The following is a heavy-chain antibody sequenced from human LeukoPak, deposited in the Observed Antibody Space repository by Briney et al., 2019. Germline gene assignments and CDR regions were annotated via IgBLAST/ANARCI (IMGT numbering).Heavy chain of an antibody. Sequence: GGSLRLSCPASGFTFSSYSMNWVRQAPGKGLEWVSLISGDGGSTYYADSVKGRFTISRDNSKNSLYLQMNSLRTEDTALYYCAKILRYSYGSYFDYWGQGTLVTVSS. CDR2: ISGDGGST. CDR1: GFTFSSYS. J-gene: IGHJ4*02. CDR3: AKILRYSYGSYFDY. V-gene: IGHV3-43*02. D-gene: IGHD5-18*01.